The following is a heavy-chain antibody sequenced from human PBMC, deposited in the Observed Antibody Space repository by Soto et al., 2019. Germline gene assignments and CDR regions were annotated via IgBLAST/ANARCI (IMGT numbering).Heavy chain of an antibody. CDR2: INHSGST. CDR3: ARRKYDSSGQDAFDI. V-gene: IGHV4-34*01. CDR1: GGSFSGYY. D-gene: IGHD3-22*01. Sequence: SETLSLTCAVYGGSFSGYYWSWIRQPPGKGLEWIGEINHSGSTNYNPSLKSRVTISVDTSKNQFSLKLSSVTAADTAVYYCARRKYDSSGQDAFDIWGQGTMVTVSS. J-gene: IGHJ3*02.